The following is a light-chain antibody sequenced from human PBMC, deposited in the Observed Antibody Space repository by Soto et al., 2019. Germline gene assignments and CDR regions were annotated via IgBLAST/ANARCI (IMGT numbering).Light chain of an antibody. CDR3: QQYNNWPWT. J-gene: IGKJ1*01. Sequence: EIVMTQSPATLSVSPGERATLSCRASQSLSSNLAWYQQKPGQAPRLLIYGASTRATGIPARFSGSGSGTEFTLTISSLKSEDFAVYYCQQYNNWPWTFGQGTKVEIK. CDR2: GAS. CDR1: QSLSSN. V-gene: IGKV3-15*01.